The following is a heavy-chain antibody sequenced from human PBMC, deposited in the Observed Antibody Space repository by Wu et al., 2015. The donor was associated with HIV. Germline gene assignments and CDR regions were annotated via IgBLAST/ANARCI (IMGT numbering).Heavy chain of an antibody. Sequence: QVQLVQSGAEVKKPGASMKVSCKVSGYFLSKLSMHWVRQAPGKGLEWMGGLDPGDGETVYARKFQGRVTMIEDISTDIAYMELSSLTSEDTAVYYCATGILGALDIWGQGTMVTVSS. CDR2: LDPGDGET. D-gene: IGHD7-27*01. V-gene: IGHV1-24*01. CDR1: GYFLSKLS. J-gene: IGHJ3*02. CDR3: ATGILGALDI.